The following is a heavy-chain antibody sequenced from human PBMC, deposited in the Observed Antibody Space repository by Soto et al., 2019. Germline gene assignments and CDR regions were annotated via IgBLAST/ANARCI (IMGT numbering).Heavy chain of an antibody. V-gene: IGHV4-30-2*01. CDR3: ARGRRMTIFGVVIGLFVCEI. CDR2: IYHSGST. Sequence: SETLSLTCAVSGGSISSGGYSWSWIRQPPGKGLEWIGYIYHSGSTYYNPSLKSRVTISVDTSKNQFSLKLSSVTAADTAVYYCARGRRMTIFGVVIGLFVCEIWGHGTMVT. J-gene: IGHJ3*02. CDR1: GGSISSGGYS. D-gene: IGHD3-3*01.